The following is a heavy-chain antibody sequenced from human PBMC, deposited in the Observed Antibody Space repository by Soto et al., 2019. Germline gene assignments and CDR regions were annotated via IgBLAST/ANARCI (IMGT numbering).Heavy chain of an antibody. CDR3: ARDRSQRFDY. D-gene: IGHD6-13*01. Sequence: HVQLVESGGGVVQPGRSLRLSCAASGFTFGSHGMHWVRQAPGKGLEWVAVIWYDGISKDYADSVKGRFTISRDNSRNTLYLQMNSLRAEDTAVYYCARDRSQRFDYWGQGTLVTVSS. CDR1: GFTFGSHG. J-gene: IGHJ4*02. CDR2: IWYDGISK. V-gene: IGHV3-33*01.